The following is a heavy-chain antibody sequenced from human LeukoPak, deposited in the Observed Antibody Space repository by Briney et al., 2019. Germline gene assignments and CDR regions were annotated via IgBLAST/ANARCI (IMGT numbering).Heavy chain of an antibody. J-gene: IGHJ6*03. Sequence: PGGSLRLSCAASGFTFSSYSMNWVRQAPGKGLEWVSFIYSGGNTHYADSVKGRFTISRDNAKNSLYLQMNSLRAEDTAVYYCARNRTSRYCSSTSCYTPYYYYYMDVWGKGTTVTVSS. V-gene: IGHV3-48*01. CDR1: GFTFSSYS. CDR3: ARNRTSRYCSSTSCYTPYYYYYMDV. CDR2: IYSGGNT. D-gene: IGHD2-2*02.